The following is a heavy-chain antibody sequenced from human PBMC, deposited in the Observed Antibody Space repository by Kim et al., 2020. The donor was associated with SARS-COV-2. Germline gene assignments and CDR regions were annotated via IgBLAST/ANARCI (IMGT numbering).Heavy chain of an antibody. CDR1: GFTFSSYW. V-gene: IGHV3-74*01. CDR2: INSDGSST. Sequence: GGSLRLSCAASGFTFSSYWMHWVRQAPGKGLVWVSRINSDGSSTSYADSVKGRFTISRDNAKNTLYLQMNSLRAEDTAVYYCASQGEYSYGDVYGMDVWGQGTTVTVSS. D-gene: IGHD5-18*01. CDR3: ASQGEYSYGDVYGMDV. J-gene: IGHJ6*02.